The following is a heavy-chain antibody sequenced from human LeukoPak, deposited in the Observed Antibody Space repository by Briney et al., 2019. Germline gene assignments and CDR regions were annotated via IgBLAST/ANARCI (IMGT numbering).Heavy chain of an antibody. CDR1: GGSFSGYY. CDR2: INHSGST. D-gene: IGHD4-23*01. V-gene: IGHV4-34*01. CDR3: AREVTEDGSDY. J-gene: IGHJ4*02. Sequence: SETLSLTCAGYGGSFSGYYWSWIRQPPGKGLEWIGEINHSGSTNYNPSLKSRVTISVDTSKNQFSLKLSSVTAADTAVYYCAREVTEDGSDYWGQGTLVTVSS.